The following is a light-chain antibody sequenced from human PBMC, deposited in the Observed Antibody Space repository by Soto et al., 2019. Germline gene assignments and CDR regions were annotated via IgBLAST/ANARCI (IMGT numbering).Light chain of an antibody. CDR1: SSDVGVYNY. V-gene: IGLV2-11*01. J-gene: IGLJ2*01. Sequence: QSALTQPRSVSGSPGQSVTISCTGTSSDVGVYNYVYWYQQHPGKAPKLMIYDVSKRPSGVPDRFSGSKSGNSASLTISGLQAEDEADYYCCSYAVIYTGVFGGGTKVTVL. CDR3: CSYAVIYTGV. CDR2: DVS.